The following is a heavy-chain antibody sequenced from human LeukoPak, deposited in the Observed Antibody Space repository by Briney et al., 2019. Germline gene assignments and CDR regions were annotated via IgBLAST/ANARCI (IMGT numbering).Heavy chain of an antibody. Sequence: PGGSLRLSCAASGFTFSSYWMSWVRRAPGKGLEWVGNIKQDGSEKYYVDSVKGRFTISRDNAKNSLYLQMNSLRVEDTAVYYCASDLLLWHDAFDIWGQGTMVTVSS. J-gene: IGHJ3*02. V-gene: IGHV3-7*01. D-gene: IGHD3-10*01. CDR2: IKQDGSEK. CDR3: ASDLLLWHDAFDI. CDR1: GFTFSSYW.